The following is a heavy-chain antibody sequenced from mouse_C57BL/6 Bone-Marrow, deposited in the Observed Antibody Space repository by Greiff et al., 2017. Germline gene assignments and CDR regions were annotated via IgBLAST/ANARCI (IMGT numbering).Heavy chain of an antibody. CDR1: GFSLSTSGMG. CDR3: ARRGGYYGNRGGAMDY. J-gene: IGHJ4*01. D-gene: IGHD2-1*01. CDR2: IYWDDDK. Sequence: QVTLKVSGPGILQSSQPLSLTCSFSGFSLSTSGMGVSWIRQPSGKGLEWLAHIYWDDDKRYNPSLKSRLTISKDTSRNQVFLKITSVDTADTATYYGARRGGYYGNRGGAMDYWGQGTSVTVSS. V-gene: IGHV8-12*01.